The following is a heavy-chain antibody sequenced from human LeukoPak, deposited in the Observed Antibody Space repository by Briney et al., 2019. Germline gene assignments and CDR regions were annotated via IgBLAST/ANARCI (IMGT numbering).Heavy chain of an antibody. CDR3: AKEGGASRFDY. Sequence: GGSLRLSCAASGFTLSSYGMHWVRQAPGKGLEWGAFIRYDGSNKYYADSLKGRYTISRDNSKNTLYLQMNSLRAEDTAVYCCAKEGGASRFDYWGQGTLVAVSS. CDR2: IRYDGSNK. J-gene: IGHJ4*02. D-gene: IGHD5-12*01. CDR1: GFTLSSYG. V-gene: IGHV3-30*02.